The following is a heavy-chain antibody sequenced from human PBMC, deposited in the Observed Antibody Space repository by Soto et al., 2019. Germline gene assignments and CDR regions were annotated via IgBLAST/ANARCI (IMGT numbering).Heavy chain of an antibody. Sequence: GGSLRLSCAASGFTFSSYAMSWVRQAPGKGLEWVSAISGSGGSTYYADSVKGRFTISRDNSKNTLYLQMNSLRAEDTAVYYCAKDADIVVVVAVEYFDYWGQGTLVTVSS. CDR2: ISGSGGST. J-gene: IGHJ4*02. D-gene: IGHD2-15*01. V-gene: IGHV3-23*01. CDR1: GFTFSSYA. CDR3: AKDADIVVVVAVEYFDY.